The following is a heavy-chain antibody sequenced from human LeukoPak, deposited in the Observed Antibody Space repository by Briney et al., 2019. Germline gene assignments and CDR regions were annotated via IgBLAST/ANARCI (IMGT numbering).Heavy chain of an antibody. V-gene: IGHV3-30*02. Sequence: GGSLRLSCAASGFTFSSYGMHWVRQAPGKGLEWVALIRYDGSNKYYADSVKGRFTISRDNSKNTLYLQMNSLRAEDTAVYYCARAAQAAAGTVDYWGQGTLVTVSS. CDR3: ARAAQAAAGTVDY. CDR2: IRYDGSNK. CDR1: GFTFSSYG. J-gene: IGHJ4*02. D-gene: IGHD6-13*01.